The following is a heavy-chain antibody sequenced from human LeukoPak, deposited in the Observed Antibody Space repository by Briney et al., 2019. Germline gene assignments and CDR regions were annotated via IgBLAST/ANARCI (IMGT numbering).Heavy chain of an antibody. D-gene: IGHD5-18*01. V-gene: IGHV1-18*01. CDR2: ISAYSGNT. CDR1: GYTFSNYI. J-gene: IGHJ4*02. CDR3: AREKPVDTAMILDS. Sequence: GVSVKVSCKASGYTFSNYIINWVRQAPGQGLEWMGWISAYSGNTNYAQKLQGRVTMTTDTSTSTAYMELRSLRSDDTAVYYCAREKPVDTAMILDSWGQGTLVTVSS.